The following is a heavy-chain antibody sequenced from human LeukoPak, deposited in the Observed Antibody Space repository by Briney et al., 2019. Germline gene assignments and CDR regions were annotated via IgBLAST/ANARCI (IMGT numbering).Heavy chain of an antibody. CDR2: ISVRGITI. Sequence: GGSLRLSCAASGFNFSASYMSWIRQSPGRGLEWVSYISVRGITINYADSVRGRFSIFRDDAKSSLFLQMNSLRAEDTAVYYCARDLSGGIAAAGYWGQGTLVTVSS. CDR3: ARDLSGGIAAAGY. CDR1: GFNFSASY. D-gene: IGHD6-13*01. J-gene: IGHJ4*02. V-gene: IGHV3-11*04.